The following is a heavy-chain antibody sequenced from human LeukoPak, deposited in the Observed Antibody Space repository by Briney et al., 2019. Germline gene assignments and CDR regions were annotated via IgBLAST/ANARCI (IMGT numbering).Heavy chain of an antibody. D-gene: IGHD3-10*01. J-gene: IGHJ6*03. V-gene: IGHV1-18*01. CDR1: GYTFTSYG. CDR3: ARGSGRFNLIRGAAHYHYYMDV. CDR2: ISAYNGNT. Sequence: APVKVSCKASGYTFTSYGISWVRQAPGQGLEWMGWISAYNGNTNYAQKFQGRVTITADKSTSTAYMELSSLRSEDTAVYYCARGSGRFNLIRGAAHYHYYMDVWGKGTTVTVSS.